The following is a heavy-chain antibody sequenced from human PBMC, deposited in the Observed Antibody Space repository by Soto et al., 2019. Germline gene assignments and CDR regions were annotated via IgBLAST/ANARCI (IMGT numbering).Heavy chain of an antibody. CDR3: ARSQGSSTSLEIYYYYYYGMDV. J-gene: IGHJ6*02. CDR1: GGTFSSYA. CDR2: IIPISGTA. D-gene: IGHD2-2*01. Sequence: QVQLVQSGAEVQKPGSSVNVSCKASGGTFSSYAISWVRQAPGQGLEWMGGIIPISGTANYAQKFQGRVTIPADDSTSRAYMELSSLRSEDTAVYYCARSQGSSTSLEIYYYYYYGMDVWGQGTRVTVSS. V-gene: IGHV1-69*01.